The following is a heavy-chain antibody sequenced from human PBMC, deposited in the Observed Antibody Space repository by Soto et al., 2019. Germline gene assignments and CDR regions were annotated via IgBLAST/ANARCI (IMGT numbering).Heavy chain of an antibody. D-gene: IGHD1-26*01. J-gene: IGHJ3*02. CDR2: IYYSGST. V-gene: IGHV4-31*03. CDR3: ARDLKGVGGATDDAFDI. Sequence: QVQLQESGPGLVKPSQTLSLTCTVSGGSISSGGYYWSWIRQHPGKGLEWIGYIYYSGSTYYNPSLKSRVTISVDTSKNQFSLKLSSVTAADTAVYYCARDLKGVGGATDDAFDIWGQGTMVTVSS. CDR1: GGSISSGGYY.